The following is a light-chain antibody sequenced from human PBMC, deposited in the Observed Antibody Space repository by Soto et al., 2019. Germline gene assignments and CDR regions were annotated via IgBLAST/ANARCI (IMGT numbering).Light chain of an antibody. CDR3: EAWESNTRV. CDR1: SGHSTYI. CDR2: LEGSGSY. Sequence: QLVLTQSSSASASLGSSVKLTCTLSSGHSTYIIAWHQQQPGKAPRYLMKLEGSGSYNKGSGVPDRFSGSTSGADRYLTISYLQSEDEADYYCEAWESNTRVFGGGTKLTVL. V-gene: IGLV4-60*03. J-gene: IGLJ3*02.